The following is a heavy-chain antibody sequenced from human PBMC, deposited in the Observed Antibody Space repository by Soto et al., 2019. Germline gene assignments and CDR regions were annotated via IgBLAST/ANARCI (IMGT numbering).Heavy chain of an antibody. D-gene: IGHD6-19*01. CDR3: ARGAVAGYYYYGMDV. CDR1: GGSIISYY. Sequence: SETLSLTCTVSGGSIISYYWSWIRQPAGKGLEWIGRIYTSGSTNYNPSLKSRVTMSVDTSKNQFSLKLSSVTAADTAVYYCARGAVAGYYYYGMDVWGQGTTVTVSS. V-gene: IGHV4-4*07. CDR2: IYTSGST. J-gene: IGHJ6*02.